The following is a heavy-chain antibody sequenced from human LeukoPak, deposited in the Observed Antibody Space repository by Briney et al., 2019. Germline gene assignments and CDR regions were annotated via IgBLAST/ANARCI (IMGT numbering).Heavy chain of an antibody. CDR2: ISYDGSNK. CDR1: GFTFSSYA. Sequence: PGRSLRLSCAASGFTFSSYAMHWVRQAPGKGLEWVAVISYDGSNKYYADSVKGRFTISRDNSKNTLYLQMNSLRAEDTAVYYCARDWVVLLWFGELSHGMDVWGKGTTVTVSS. D-gene: IGHD3-10*01. V-gene: IGHV3-30-3*01. CDR3: ARDWVVLLWFGELSHGMDV. J-gene: IGHJ6*04.